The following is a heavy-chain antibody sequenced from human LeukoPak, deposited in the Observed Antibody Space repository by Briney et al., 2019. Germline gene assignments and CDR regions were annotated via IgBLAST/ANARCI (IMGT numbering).Heavy chain of an antibody. CDR1: GFTFSSYA. Sequence: GGSLRLSCAASGFTFSSYAMSWVRQAPGKGLEWVSAISGSGGSTYYADSVKGRFTISRDNSKDTLYLQMNSLRAEDTAVYYCASWVAAARGYFQHWGQGTLVTVSS. J-gene: IGHJ1*01. V-gene: IGHV3-23*01. D-gene: IGHD6-13*01. CDR3: ASWVAAARGYFQH. CDR2: ISGSGGST.